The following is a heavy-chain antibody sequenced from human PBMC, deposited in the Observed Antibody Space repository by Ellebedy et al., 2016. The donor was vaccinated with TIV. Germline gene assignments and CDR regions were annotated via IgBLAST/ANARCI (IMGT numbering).Heavy chain of an antibody. CDR1: GGSFSGYY. Sequence: SETLSLTCAVYGGSFSGYYWSWIRQPPGKGLEWIGEINHNGKTNYSPSLKSRVTVSVDTSKNQFSRKLSSVTAADTAVYYCARGLTYCGGDCSGYFQHWGQGTLVTVSS. CDR3: ARGLTYCGGDCSGYFQH. D-gene: IGHD2-21*02. J-gene: IGHJ1*01. V-gene: IGHV4-34*01. CDR2: INHNGKT.